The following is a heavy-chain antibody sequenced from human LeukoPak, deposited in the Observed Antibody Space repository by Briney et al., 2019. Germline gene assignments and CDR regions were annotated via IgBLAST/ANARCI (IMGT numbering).Heavy chain of an antibody. D-gene: IGHD2-2*01. V-gene: IGHV1-2*06. Sequence: ASVKVSCKASGYTFTGYYMHWVRQAPGQGLEWMGRINPNSGGTNYAQKFQGRVTMTRDTSISTAYMELSRLRSDDTAVYYCARATEYRLHYHYYYMDVWGKGTTVTVSS. CDR1: GYTFTGYY. CDR2: INPNSGGT. J-gene: IGHJ6*03. CDR3: ARATEYRLHYHYYYMDV.